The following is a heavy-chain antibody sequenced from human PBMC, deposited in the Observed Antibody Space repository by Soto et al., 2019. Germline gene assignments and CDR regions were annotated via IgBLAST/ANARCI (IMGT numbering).Heavy chain of an antibody. J-gene: IGHJ4*02. D-gene: IGHD6-13*01. CDR2: INHSGST. Sequence: TSETLSLTCAVYGGSFSGYYWSWIRQPPGKGLEWIGEINHSGSTNYNPSLKSRVTISVDTSKNQFSLKLSSVTAADTAVYYCARGREKYSSSWYERPHDYWGQGTLVTVSS. CDR3: ARGREKYSSSWYERPHDY. CDR1: GGSFSGYY. V-gene: IGHV4-34*01.